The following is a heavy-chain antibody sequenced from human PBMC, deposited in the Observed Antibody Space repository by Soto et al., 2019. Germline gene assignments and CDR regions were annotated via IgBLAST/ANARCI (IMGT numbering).Heavy chain of an antibody. CDR1: GFTFIDYY. CDR3: VRLEAPGYYYGMDV. Sequence: GGSLRLSCAASGFTFIDYYMTWIRQAPGKGLEWVSYITTSTHTYYADSVEGRFTISRDNAKNSLYLQMNSLRVEDTAVYYCVRLEAPGYYYGMDVWGQGTTVTVSS. CDR2: ITTSTHT. V-gene: IGHV3-11*06. J-gene: IGHJ6*02.